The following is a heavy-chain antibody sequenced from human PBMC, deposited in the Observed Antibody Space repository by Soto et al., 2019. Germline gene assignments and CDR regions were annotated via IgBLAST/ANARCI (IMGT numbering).Heavy chain of an antibody. J-gene: IGHJ5*02. D-gene: IGHD2-2*02. CDR2: IYPGDSNV. V-gene: IGHV5-51*01. CDR3: ARHGKEFGTSEGGYNWLDP. CDR1: ENTFINYW. Sequence: PGESLKISCKGSENTFINYWIAWVRQMPGKGLEWIGNIYPGDSNVKYSPAFQGQVTISADKSISSAYLQWSSLKASDTGIYYCARHGKEFGTSEGGYNWLDPWGQGTLVTVSS.